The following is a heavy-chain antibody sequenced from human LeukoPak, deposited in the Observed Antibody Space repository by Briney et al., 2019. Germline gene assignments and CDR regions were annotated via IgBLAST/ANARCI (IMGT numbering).Heavy chain of an antibody. V-gene: IGHV3-23*01. CDR2: ISGSGGST. CDR3: AKVKGFLEWLFPFDY. J-gene: IGHJ4*02. D-gene: IGHD3-3*01. CDR1: GFTVSSNY. Sequence: GGSLRLSCAASGFTVSSNYMSWVRQAPGKGLEWVSAISGSGGSTYYADSVKGRFTISRDNSKNTLYLQMNSLRAEDTAVYYCAKVKGFLEWLFPFDYWGQGTLVTVSS.